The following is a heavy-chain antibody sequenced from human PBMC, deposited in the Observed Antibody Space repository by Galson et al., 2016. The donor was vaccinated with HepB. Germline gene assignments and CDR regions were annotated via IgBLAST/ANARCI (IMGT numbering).Heavy chain of an antibody. CDR2: VSNSGKT. J-gene: IGHJ5*02. V-gene: IGHV4-39*01. Sequence: SETLSLTCTVSGGSISSRSHYWGWLRHSPGKGLDWVGSVSNSGKTYYNPSLESRVSISVDTSKNQFSLRLNFVTAADTAVYYCARHETIFLNWFDPWGQGILVTVSS. CDR1: GGSISSRSHY. CDR3: ARHETIFLNWFDP. D-gene: IGHD3-3*01.